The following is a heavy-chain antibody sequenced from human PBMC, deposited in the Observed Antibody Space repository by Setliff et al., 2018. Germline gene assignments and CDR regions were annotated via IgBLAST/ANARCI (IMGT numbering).Heavy chain of an antibody. CDR1: GYTFAKYG. V-gene: IGHV1-46*01. J-gene: IGHJ4*02. CDR3: AREAGHYYESSAVGPY. D-gene: IGHD3-22*01. CDR2: INPSGGRT. Sequence: EASVKVSCKAFGYTFAKYGTSWVRQAPGQGLEWMGTINPSGGRTTYAQKFQGRVTMSRDTSTSTVYMELTSLRSEDTAVYYCAREAGHYYESSAVGPYWGQGTLVTVSS.